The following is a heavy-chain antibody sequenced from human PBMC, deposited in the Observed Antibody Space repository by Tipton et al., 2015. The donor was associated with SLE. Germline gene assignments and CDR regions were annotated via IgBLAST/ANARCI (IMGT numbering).Heavy chain of an antibody. V-gene: IGHV4-59*12. D-gene: IGHD4/OR15-4a*01. CDR3: ARGDYPYGMDV. Sequence: LRLSCAVSGGSISGYYWSWIRQPPGKELEWIGYIHYSGTTDYNPSLRSRVTMSIDTSRNQFSLKVSSMTAADTAVYYCARGDYPYGMDVWGQGTTVTVS. J-gene: IGHJ6*02. CDR1: GGSISGYY. CDR2: IHYSGTT.